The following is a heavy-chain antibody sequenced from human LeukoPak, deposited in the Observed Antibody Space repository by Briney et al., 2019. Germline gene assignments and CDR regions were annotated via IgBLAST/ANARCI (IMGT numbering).Heavy chain of an antibody. J-gene: IGHJ4*02. D-gene: IGHD6-19*01. CDR1: GFTFSSYE. V-gene: IGHV3-48*03. CDR2: IIGSGSTI. CDR3: ASGGSSGWSY. Sequence: PGGSLRLSCAASGFTFSSYEMNWVRQAPGKGLEWVSHIIGSGSTIYYADSVRDRFTTSRDNAKNSLYLQMNSLRAEDTAVYYCASGGSSGWSYWGLGTLATVSS.